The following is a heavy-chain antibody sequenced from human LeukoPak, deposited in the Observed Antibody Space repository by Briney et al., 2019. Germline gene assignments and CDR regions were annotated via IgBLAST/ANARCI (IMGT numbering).Heavy chain of an antibody. J-gene: IGHJ6*04. CDR2: ISGSGGST. CDR3: AKDIVVVPAKGNYYYGMDV. D-gene: IGHD2-2*01. Sequence: GGSLRLSCAASGFTFNSYAMSWVRQAPGKGLEWVSAISGSGGSTYYADSVKGRFTISRDNSKNTLYLQMNSLRAEDTAVYYCAKDIVVVPAKGNYYYGMDVWAKGTRVTVS. CDR1: GFTFNSYA. V-gene: IGHV3-23*01.